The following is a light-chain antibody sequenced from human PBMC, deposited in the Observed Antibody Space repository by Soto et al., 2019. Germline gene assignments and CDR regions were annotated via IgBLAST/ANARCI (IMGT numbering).Light chain of an antibody. Sequence: QSALTQPASVSGSPGQSITISCTGTSSDVGSYSLVSWYQQHPGKAPKLMIYEGNKRPSGVSNRFSGSKSGNTASLTISGLQAEDEADYYCCSYAGSSTWLFGGGTKLTVL. CDR2: EGN. CDR1: SSDVGSYSL. V-gene: IGLV2-23*01. J-gene: IGLJ3*02. CDR3: CSYAGSSTWL.